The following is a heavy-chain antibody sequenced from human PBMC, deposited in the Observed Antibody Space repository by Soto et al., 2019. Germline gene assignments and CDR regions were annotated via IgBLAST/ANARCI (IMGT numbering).Heavy chain of an antibody. D-gene: IGHD3-16*01. CDR2: SRNKANSYTT. V-gene: IGHV3-72*01. CDR1: GFTFSDHY. J-gene: IGHJ5*02. Sequence: SLRLSCAASGFTFSDHYMDWVRQAPGKGLEWVGRSRNKANSYTTEYAASVKGRFTISRDDSKNSLYLQMNSLKTEDSAVYYCARATSNWFDPWGQGTLVTVSS. CDR3: ARATSNWFDP.